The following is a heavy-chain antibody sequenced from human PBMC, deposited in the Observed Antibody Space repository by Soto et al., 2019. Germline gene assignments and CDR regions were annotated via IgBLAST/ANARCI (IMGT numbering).Heavy chain of an antibody. CDR1: GYTFTGYY. CDR3: ARASSRYSYGSDYYYGMDV. CDR2: INPNSGGT. D-gene: IGHD5-18*01. V-gene: IGHV1-2*02. J-gene: IGHJ6*02. Sequence: ASVKVSCKASGYTFTGYYMHWVRQAPGQGLEWMGWINPNSGGTNYAQKFQGRVTMTRDTSISTAYMEPSRLRSDDTAVYYCARASSRYSYGSDYYYGMDVWGQGTMVTVSS.